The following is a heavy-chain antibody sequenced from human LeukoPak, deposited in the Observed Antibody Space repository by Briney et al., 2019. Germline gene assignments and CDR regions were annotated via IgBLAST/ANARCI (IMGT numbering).Heavy chain of an antibody. V-gene: IGHV3-21*03. CDR1: GFTFSSYS. Sequence: GGSLRLSCAASGFTFSSYSMNWVRQAPGKGLEWVSSISSSSSYIYYADSVKGRFTISRDNAKNSLYLQMNSLKTEDTAVYYCTTGPIAVAGDYEYFQHWGQGTLVTVSS. CDR2: ISSSSSYI. J-gene: IGHJ1*01. CDR3: TTGPIAVAGDYEYFQH. D-gene: IGHD6-19*01.